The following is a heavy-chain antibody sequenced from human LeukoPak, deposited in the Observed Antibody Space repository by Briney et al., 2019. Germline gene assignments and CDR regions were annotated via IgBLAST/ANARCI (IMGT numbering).Heavy chain of an antibody. CDR1: GGSFSGYY. D-gene: IGHD5-18*01. V-gene: IGHV4-34*01. CDR2: INHSGST. J-gene: IGHJ2*01. Sequence: SGTLSLTCAVYGGSFSGYYWSWIRQPPGKGLEWIGEINHSGSTNYNPSLKSRVTISVDTSKNQFSLKLSSVTAADTAVYYCARDSYSYGYFDLWGRGTLVTVSS. CDR3: ARDSYSYGYFDL.